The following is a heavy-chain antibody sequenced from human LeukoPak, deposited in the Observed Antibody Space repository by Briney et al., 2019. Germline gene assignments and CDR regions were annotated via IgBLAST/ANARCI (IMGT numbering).Heavy chain of an antibody. CDR3: AREVGYSGYDTIDY. V-gene: IGHV4-59*01. D-gene: IGHD5-12*01. CDR1: GGSISSYY. J-gene: IGHJ4*02. Sequence: SETLSLTCIVSGGSISSYYWSWIRQPPGKGLEWIGYIYYSGSTNYNPSLKSRVTISVDTSKNQFSLNLSSVTAADTAVYYCAREVGYSGYDTIDYWGQGTLVTVSS. CDR2: IYYSGST.